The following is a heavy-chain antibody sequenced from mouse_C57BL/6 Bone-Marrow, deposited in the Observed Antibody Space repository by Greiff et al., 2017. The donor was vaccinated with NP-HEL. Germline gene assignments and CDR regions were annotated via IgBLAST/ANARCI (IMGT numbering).Heavy chain of an antibody. CDR1: GYTFTSYW. J-gene: IGHJ2*01. D-gene: IGHD1-1*01. Sequence: VQLQQPGAELVKPGASVKLSCKASGYTFTSYWMHWVKQRPGQGLEWIGMIHPNSGSTNYNEKFKSKATLTVDKSSSTAYMQLSSLTSEDSAVYYCARGDYGSSYVRYYFDYWGQGTTLTVSS. CDR2: IHPNSGST. V-gene: IGHV1-64*01. CDR3: ARGDYGSSYVRYYFDY.